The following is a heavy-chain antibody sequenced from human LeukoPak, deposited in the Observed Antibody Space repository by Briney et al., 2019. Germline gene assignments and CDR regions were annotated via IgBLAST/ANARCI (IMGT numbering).Heavy chain of an antibody. V-gene: IGHV4-59*08. CDR2: IYYSGST. CDR1: GGSISGYY. J-gene: IGHJ4*02. CDR3: ARLSKDTVVLPAAMAYYFDY. D-gene: IGHD2-2*01. Sequence: SETLSLTCTVSGGSISGYYWSWIRQPPGTGLQFIGYIYYSGSTNYNPSLESRVTISVDTSKNQFSLKLRSVTAADTAVYYCARLSKDTVVLPAAMAYYFDYWGQGTLVTVSS.